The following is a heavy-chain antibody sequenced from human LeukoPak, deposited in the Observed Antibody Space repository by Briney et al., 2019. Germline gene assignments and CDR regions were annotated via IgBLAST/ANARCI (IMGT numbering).Heavy chain of an antibody. D-gene: IGHD3-3*01. CDR3: ARFGSKIQIRFLEWSLSLDI. CDR2: INPNSGGT. CDR1: GYTFTRYY. Sequence: GASVKVSCKASGYTFTRYYMHWVRQAPGQGLEWRGWINPNSGGTDYAQKFQGRVTMTRDTSISTAYMELSRLRSDDTAVYHCARFGSKIQIRFLEWSLSLDIWGQGTMVTVSS. J-gene: IGHJ3*02. V-gene: IGHV1-2*02.